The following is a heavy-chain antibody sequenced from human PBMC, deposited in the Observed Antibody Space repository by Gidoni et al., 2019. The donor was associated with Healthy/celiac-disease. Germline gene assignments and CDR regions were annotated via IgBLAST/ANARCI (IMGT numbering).Heavy chain of an antibody. CDR3: AKNYGDYVKNYYYYYGMDV. J-gene: IGHJ6*02. V-gene: IGHV3-23*01. CDR2: ISGSGGST. Sequence: EVQLLESGGGLVQPGGSLRLPCAASGFTFSSYAMSWVRQAPGKGLEWVSAISGSGGSTYYADSVKGRFTISRDNSKNTLYLQMNSLRAEDTAVYYCAKNYGDYVKNYYYYYGMDVWGQGTTVTVSS. D-gene: IGHD4-17*01. CDR1: GFTFSSYA.